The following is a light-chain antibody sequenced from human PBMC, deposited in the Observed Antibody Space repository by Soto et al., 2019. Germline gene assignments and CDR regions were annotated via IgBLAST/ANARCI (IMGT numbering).Light chain of an antibody. CDR3: QQYGSSPWT. CDR2: GAS. V-gene: IGKV3-20*01. J-gene: IGKJ1*01. Sequence: IVVTQFPGTLSLYPGERATLYCRASQSVSSSYLAWYQQKPGQAPRLLIYGASSRATGIPDRFSGSGSGTDFTLTISRLEPEDFAVYYCQQYGSSPWTFGQGTKVDIK. CDR1: QSVSSSY.